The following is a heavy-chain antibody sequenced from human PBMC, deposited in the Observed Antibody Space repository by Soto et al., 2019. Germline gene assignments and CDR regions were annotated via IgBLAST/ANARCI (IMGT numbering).Heavy chain of an antibody. J-gene: IGHJ4*02. CDR2: IYPGDSDT. CDR1: GSIFTNYW. CDR3: DY. D-gene: IGHD6-19*01. V-gene: IGHV5-51*01. Sequence: RGESLKSSCEASGSIFTNYWIGWVRQMPGKGLEWMGIIYPGDSDTRYSPSFQDQVSMSVGKSIGTAADTAVYYCAGYSDGWRNDYWGQGTRVTVSS.